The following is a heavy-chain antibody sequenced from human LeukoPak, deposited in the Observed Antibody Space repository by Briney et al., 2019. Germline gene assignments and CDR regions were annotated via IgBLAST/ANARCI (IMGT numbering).Heavy chain of an antibody. V-gene: IGHV3-23*01. J-gene: IGHJ5*02. CDR1: GFTFSSYA. D-gene: IGHD6-13*01. CDR2: ISGSGGST. CDR3: AKGGSSWYAGWFDP. Sequence: GGSLRLSCAASGFTFSSYAMSWVRQTPEKGLEWVSAISGSGGSTYYADSVKGRFTISRDNSKNTLYLQMNSLRVEDTAVYYCAKGGSSWYAGWFDPWGQGALVTVSS.